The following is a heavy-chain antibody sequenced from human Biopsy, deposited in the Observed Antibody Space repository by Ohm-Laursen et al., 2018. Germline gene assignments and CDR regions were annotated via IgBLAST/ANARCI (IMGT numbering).Heavy chain of an antibody. CDR1: GGSFTGHY. V-gene: IGHV4-59*11. CDR3: ARGSNEYGGLYFPH. D-gene: IGHD4-23*01. CDR2: ISHTGYT. J-gene: IGHJ1*01. Sequence: TLSLTCPVSGGSFTGHYWTWIRQPPGKGLEWIGHISHTGYTSYKSSLKSRVTISLDTSRKHFSLRLTSLAAADTAAYYCARGSNEYGGLYFPHWGQGTLVTVSS.